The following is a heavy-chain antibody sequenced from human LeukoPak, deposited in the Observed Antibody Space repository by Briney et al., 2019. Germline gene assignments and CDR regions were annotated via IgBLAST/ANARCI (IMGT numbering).Heavy chain of an antibody. J-gene: IGHJ4*02. Sequence: SETLSLTCAVYGGSFSGYYWSWIRQPPGKGLEWIGEINHSGSTNYNPSLKSRVTISVDTSKNQFSLKPSSVTAADTAVYYCARLKNGDYWGQGTLVTVSS. CDR2: INHSGST. V-gene: IGHV4-34*01. CDR3: ARLKNGDY. CDR1: GGSFSGYY.